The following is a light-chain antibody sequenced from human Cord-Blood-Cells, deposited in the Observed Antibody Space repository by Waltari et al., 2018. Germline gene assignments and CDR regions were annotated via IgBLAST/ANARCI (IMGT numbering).Light chain of an antibody. CDR3: QQYCSSPLT. V-gene: IGKV3-20*01. J-gene: IGKJ4*01. CDR1: QSVSSSY. Sequence: DIVLTQSPGTLSLSPGERATLSCRASQSVSSSYLAWYQQKPGQAPRLLIYGASCRATGIPDRISGSGCGTDFTLTISRLEPADFAVYYCQQYCSSPLTFGGGTKVEIK. CDR2: GAS.